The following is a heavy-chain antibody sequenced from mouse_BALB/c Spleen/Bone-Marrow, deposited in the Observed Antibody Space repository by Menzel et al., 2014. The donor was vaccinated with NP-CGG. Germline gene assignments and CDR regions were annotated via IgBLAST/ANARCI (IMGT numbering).Heavy chain of an antibody. D-gene: IGHD1-1*01. Sequence: QVQLKESGPGLVAPSQSLSITCTVSGFSLTSYGVHWVRQPPGKGLEWLGVIWAGGSTNYNSALMSGLSISKDNSKSQVFLKMNSRQTDDTAMYYCARGYYYGSTYYYAMDYWGQGTSVTVSS. J-gene: IGHJ4*01. CDR2: IWAGGST. V-gene: IGHV2-9*02. CDR1: GFSLTSYG. CDR3: ARGYYYGSTYYYAMDY.